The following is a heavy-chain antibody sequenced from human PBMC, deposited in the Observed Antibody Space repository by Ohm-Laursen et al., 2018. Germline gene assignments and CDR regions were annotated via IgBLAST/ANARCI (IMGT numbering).Heavy chain of an antibody. CDR1: GGSISSYY. CDR3: ARDFISVAGTD. J-gene: IGHJ4*02. D-gene: IGHD6-19*01. CDR2: IYYSGST. V-gene: IGHV4-59*01. Sequence: PPGTLSLTCTVSGGSISSYYWSWIRQPPGKGLEWIGYIYYSGSTNYNPSLKSRVTISVDTSKNQFSLKLSSVTAADTAVYYCARDFISVAGTDWGQGTLVTVSS.